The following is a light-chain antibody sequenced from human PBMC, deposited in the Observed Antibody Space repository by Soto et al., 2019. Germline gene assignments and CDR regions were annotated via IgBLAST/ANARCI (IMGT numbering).Light chain of an antibody. J-gene: IGLJ1*01. Sequence: QSVLTQPASVSGSPGQSIAISCTGTSSVVGGYNYVSWYQHHPGKAPKLMIFDVSNRPSGVSNRFSGSKSGNTASLTISGLQTEDEADYYCGSFAGGNTYVFGAGTKVTVL. V-gene: IGLV2-14*03. CDR1: SSVVGGYNY. CDR2: DVS. CDR3: GSFAGGNTYV.